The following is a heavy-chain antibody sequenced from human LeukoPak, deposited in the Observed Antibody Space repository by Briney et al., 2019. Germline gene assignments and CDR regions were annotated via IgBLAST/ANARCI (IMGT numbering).Heavy chain of an antibody. CDR2: IYSGGST. V-gene: IGHV3-53*01. Sequence: QAGGSLRLSCAASGFTFSNAWMSWVRQAPGKGLEWVSVIYSGGSTYYADSVKGRFTISRDNSKNTLYLQMNSLRAEDTTVYYCARGRGPNYFDYWGQGTLVTVSS. CDR1: GFTFSNAW. J-gene: IGHJ4*02. CDR3: ARGRGPNYFDY.